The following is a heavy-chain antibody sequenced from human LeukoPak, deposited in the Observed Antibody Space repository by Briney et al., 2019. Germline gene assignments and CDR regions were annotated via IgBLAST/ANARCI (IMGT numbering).Heavy chain of an antibody. Sequence: SSETLSLTCTVSGGSISSSSYYWGWIRQPPGKGLEWIGSIYYSGSTYYNPSLKSRVTISVDTSKNQFSLKLSSVTAADTAVYYCARVRRTVGATKETRPGDYWGQGTLVTVSS. D-gene: IGHD1-26*01. CDR1: GGSISSSSYY. J-gene: IGHJ4*02. CDR3: ARVRRTVGATKETRPGDY. CDR2: IYYSGST. V-gene: IGHV4-39*07.